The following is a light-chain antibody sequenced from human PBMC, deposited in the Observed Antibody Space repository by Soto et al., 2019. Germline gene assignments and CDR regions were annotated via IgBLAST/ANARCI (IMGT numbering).Light chain of an antibody. Sequence: EIVLTQSPGTLSLSPGETATLSCRASQTISSNFLAWYQQKPGQAPRLLIYTVSTRATGIPDRFSGSGSGADFTLTISRLEPDDFAVYYCQQCGSSPWTFGQGTKVHIK. V-gene: IGKV3-20*01. CDR3: QQCGSSPWT. J-gene: IGKJ1*01. CDR2: TVS. CDR1: QTISSNF.